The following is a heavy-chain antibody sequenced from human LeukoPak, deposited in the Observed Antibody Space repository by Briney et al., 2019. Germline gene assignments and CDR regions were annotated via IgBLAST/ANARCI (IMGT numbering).Heavy chain of an antibody. V-gene: IGHV3-48*03. J-gene: IGHJ6*04. Sequence: GGSLRLSCAASGFTLSSYEMNWVRQAPGKGLEWVSYISSSGSTIYYADSVKGRFTISRDNAKNSLYLQMNSLRAEDTAVCYCAELGITMIGGVWGKGTTVTISS. D-gene: IGHD3-10*02. CDR2: ISSSGSTI. CDR3: AELGITMIGGV. CDR1: GFTLSSYE.